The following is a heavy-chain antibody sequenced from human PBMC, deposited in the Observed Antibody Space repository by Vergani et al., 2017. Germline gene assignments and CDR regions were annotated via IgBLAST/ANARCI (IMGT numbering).Heavy chain of an antibody. CDR3: TRGGGRSCGRWFDS. Sequence: EVQLVESGGGLVQPGGSLRLSCAASGFNFSSYTMNWVRQAPGKGLEWISYVISGSRSQSYADSVEGRFTVSRDTDKNSLYLQMNRLRAEDAAVYYCTRGGGRSCGRWFDSWGQGTMVIVSS. J-gene: IGHJ3*02. V-gene: IGHV3-48*01. CDR1: GFNFSSYT. CDR2: VISGSRSQ. D-gene: IGHD1-26*01.